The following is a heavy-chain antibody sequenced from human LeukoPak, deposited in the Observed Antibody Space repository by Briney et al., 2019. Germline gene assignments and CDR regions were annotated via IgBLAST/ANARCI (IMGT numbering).Heavy chain of an antibody. CDR3: AKVKEMATIFDY. J-gene: IGHJ4*02. D-gene: IGHD5-12*01. Sequence: GGSLRLSCAASGFTFDDYAMHWVRQAPGKGLEWVSGISWNSGSIGYADSVKGRFTISRDNAKNSLYLQMNSLRAEDTAVYYCAKVKEMATIFDYWGQGTLVTVSS. V-gene: IGHV3-9*01. CDR2: ISWNSGSI. CDR1: GFTFDDYA.